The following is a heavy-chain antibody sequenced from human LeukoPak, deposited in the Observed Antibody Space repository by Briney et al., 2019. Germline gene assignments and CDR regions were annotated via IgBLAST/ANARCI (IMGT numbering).Heavy chain of an antibody. J-gene: IGHJ4*02. CDR2: IYSGGST. CDR1: GFTVSSNY. Sequence: AGGSLRLSCAASGFTVSSNYMSWVRQAPGKGLEWVSVIYSGGSTYYADSVKGRFTISRDNSKNTLYLQMNSLRVEDTAVYYCARDVRGYSYGYDQNDYWGQGTLVTVSS. V-gene: IGHV3-53*01. D-gene: IGHD5-18*01. CDR3: ARDVRGYSYGYDQNDY.